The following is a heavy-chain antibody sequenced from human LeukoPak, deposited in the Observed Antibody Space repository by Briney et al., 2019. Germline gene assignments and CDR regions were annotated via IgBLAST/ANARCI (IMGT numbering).Heavy chain of an antibody. D-gene: IGHD1-26*01. J-gene: IGHJ4*02. CDR1: GFRFSSYV. V-gene: IGHV3-23*01. CDR3: ARVDSGNSDY. Sequence: GGSLRLSCAASGFRFSSYVMSWVRQAPGKGLEYVSSIDGSDGASYYADSVKGRFTISRDNSKNTLFLQMNSLRVEDTAVYYCARVDSGNSDYWGQGTLLTLSS. CDR2: IDGSDGAS.